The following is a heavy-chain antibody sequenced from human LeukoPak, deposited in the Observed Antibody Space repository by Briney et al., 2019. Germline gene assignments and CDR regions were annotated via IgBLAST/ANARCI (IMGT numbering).Heavy chain of an antibody. CDR2: ISSNGGST. CDR3: ARASYDYVWGSYRCPEYFQH. D-gene: IGHD3-16*02. J-gene: IGHJ1*01. CDR1: GFTFSSYA. V-gene: IGHV3-64*01. Sequence: GGSLRLSCAASGFTFSSYAMHWVRQAPGKGLEYVSAISSNGGSTYYANSVKGRFTISRDNSKNTLYPQMGSLRAEDMAVYYCARASYDYVWGSYRCPEYFQHWGQGTLVTVSS.